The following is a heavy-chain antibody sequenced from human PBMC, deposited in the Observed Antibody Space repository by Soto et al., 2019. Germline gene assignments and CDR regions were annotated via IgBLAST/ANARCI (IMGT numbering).Heavy chain of an antibody. CDR2: INPSGGIT. CDR3: ARGISTTRYYYYYGMDV. J-gene: IGHJ6*02. D-gene: IGHD2-2*01. V-gene: IGHV1-46*01. CDR1: GYTLTSYY. Sequence: ASVKVSCKASGYTLTSYYLHWVRQAPGQGPEWMGIINPSGGITNDAQKFQDRVTMTSDTSTSTVYMELGSLRSEDTAVYYCARGISTTRYYYYYGMDVWGQGTTVTVSS.